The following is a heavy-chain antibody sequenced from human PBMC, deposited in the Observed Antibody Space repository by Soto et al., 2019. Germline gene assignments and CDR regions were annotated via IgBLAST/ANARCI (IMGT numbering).Heavy chain of an antibody. Sequence: GGSLRLSCAASGFTFSSYWMHWVRQVPGKGLVWVSRINSEGTGTIYADSVKGRFTISRDNAKNTLYLQMNSLRAEDTAVYYCVRDYDSSGYNSDYWGEGTPVTVSS. D-gene: IGHD3-22*01. CDR2: INSEGTGT. CDR3: VRDYDSSGYNSDY. CDR1: GFTFSSYW. V-gene: IGHV3-74*01. J-gene: IGHJ4*02.